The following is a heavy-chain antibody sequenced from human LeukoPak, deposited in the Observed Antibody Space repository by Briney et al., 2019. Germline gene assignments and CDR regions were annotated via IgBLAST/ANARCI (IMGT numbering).Heavy chain of an antibody. V-gene: IGHV4-30-4*01. J-gene: IGHJ4*02. D-gene: IGHD1-26*01. Sequence: QTLSLTCTVSGGSISSGDYYWSWIRQPPGTGLEWIGYIYYSGSTYYNPSLKSRVTISVDTSKNQFSLKLSSVTAADTAVYYCARGGQYSGSYSFDYWGQGTLVTVSS. CDR1: GGSISSGDYY. CDR3: ARGGQYSGSYSFDY. CDR2: IYYSGST.